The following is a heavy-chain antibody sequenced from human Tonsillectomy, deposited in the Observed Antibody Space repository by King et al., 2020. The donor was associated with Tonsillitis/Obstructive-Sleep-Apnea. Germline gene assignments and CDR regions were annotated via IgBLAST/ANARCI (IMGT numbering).Heavy chain of an antibody. V-gene: IGHV3-43*02. D-gene: IGHD6-19*01. CDR1: GFTFDDYA. CDR2: ISVDGGST. CDR3: AKVIGESLAGAEYCQH. J-gene: IGHJ1*01. Sequence: VQLVESGGGVVQPGGSLRLSCAASGFTFDDYAMHWVRQAPGKGLEWVSLISVDGGSTYYADSVKGRFTIARDNSKNSLYLQMNSLRTEDTALYYCAKVIGESLAGAEYCQHWGQGTRVTVS.